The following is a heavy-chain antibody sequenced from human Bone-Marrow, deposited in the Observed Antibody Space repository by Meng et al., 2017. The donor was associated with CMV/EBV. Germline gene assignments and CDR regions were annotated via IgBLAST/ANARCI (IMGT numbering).Heavy chain of an antibody. CDR1: GDSVSINSAA. CDR2: TYYRSKWYN. CDR3: AGSSDSSGYYPPNWLDP. D-gene: IGHD3-22*01. V-gene: IGHV6-1*01. Sequence: SETLSLTCSISGDSVSINSAAWNWIRQSPSRGLEWLGRTYYRSKWYNDYAGSVKSRITINPDTSKNQFSLQLNSVTPEDTAVYYCAGSSDSSGYYPPNWLDPWGQGTLVTVSS. J-gene: IGHJ5*02.